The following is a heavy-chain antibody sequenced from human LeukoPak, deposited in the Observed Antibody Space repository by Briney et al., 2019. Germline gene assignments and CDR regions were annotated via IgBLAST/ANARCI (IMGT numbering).Heavy chain of an antibody. V-gene: IGHV4-4*07. CDR1: GGSISSYY. J-gene: IGHJ5*02. Sequence: SETLSLTCTVSGGSISSYYWSWIRQPAGKGLECIGRMYSSGSTNYNPSLKSRVTMSVDTSKNQFSLKLSSVTAADTAIYYCARRQQTGGDNGLHNWFDPWGQGILVTVSS. D-gene: IGHD5-24*01. CDR2: MYSSGST. CDR3: ARRQQTGGDNGLHNWFDP.